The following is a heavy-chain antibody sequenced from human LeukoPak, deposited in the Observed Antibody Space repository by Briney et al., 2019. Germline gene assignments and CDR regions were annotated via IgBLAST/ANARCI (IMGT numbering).Heavy chain of an antibody. J-gene: IGHJ6*03. CDR3: AKDAVPLLGSSWYVGYYYYMDV. D-gene: IGHD6-13*01. V-gene: IGHV3-23*01. Sequence: PSETLSLTCTVSGYSISSGYYWGWIRQPPGKGLEWVSAISGSGGSTYYADSVKGRFTISRDNSKNTLYLQMNSLRAEDTAVYYCAKDAVPLLGSSWYVGYYYYMDVWGKGTTVTVSS. CDR2: ISGSGGST. CDR1: GYSISSGYY.